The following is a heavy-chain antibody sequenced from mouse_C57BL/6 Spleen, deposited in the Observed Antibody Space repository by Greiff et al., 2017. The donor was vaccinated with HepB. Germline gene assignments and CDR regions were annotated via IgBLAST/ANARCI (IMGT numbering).Heavy chain of an antibody. J-gene: IGHJ2*01. CDR3: ARQSYYSNYRYFDY. V-gene: IGHV5-9*01. Sequence: EVKLVESGGGLVKPGGSLKLSCAASGFTFSSYTMSWVRQTPEKRLEWVATISGGGGNTYYPDSVKGRFTISRDNAKNTLYLQMSSLRSEDTALYYCARQSYYSNYRYFDYWGQGTTLTVSS. D-gene: IGHD2-5*01. CDR1: GFTFSSYT. CDR2: ISGGGGNT.